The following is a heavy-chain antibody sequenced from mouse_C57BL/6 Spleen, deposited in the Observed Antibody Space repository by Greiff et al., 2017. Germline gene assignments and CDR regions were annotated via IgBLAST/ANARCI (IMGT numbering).Heavy chain of an antibody. D-gene: IGHD3-2*02. Sequence: VQLQQPGAELVRPGSSVKLSCKASGYTFTSYWMHWVKQRPIQGLEWIGNIDPSDSETHYNQKFKDKATLTVDKSSSTAYMQLSSLTSEDSAVYYCTRSSSQYYAMGYWGQRTSVTVSS. CDR2: IDPSDSET. CDR3: TRSSSQYYAMGY. J-gene: IGHJ4*01. CDR1: GYTFTSYW. V-gene: IGHV1-52*01.